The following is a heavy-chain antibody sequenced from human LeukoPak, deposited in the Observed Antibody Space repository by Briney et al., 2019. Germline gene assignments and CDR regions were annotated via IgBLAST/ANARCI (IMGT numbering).Heavy chain of an antibody. J-gene: IGHJ4*02. CDR2: IWYDGGNK. D-gene: IGHD6-13*01. CDR1: GFTFSSYG. V-gene: IGHV3-33*01. Sequence: GGSLRLSCAASGFTFSSYGMHWVRQAPGKGLEWVAVIWYDGGNKCYADSVKGRFTISRDNSKNTLYLQMNSLRAEDTAVYYCARAGRKGYSSSWVDYWGQGTLVTVSS. CDR3: ARAGRKGYSSSWVDY.